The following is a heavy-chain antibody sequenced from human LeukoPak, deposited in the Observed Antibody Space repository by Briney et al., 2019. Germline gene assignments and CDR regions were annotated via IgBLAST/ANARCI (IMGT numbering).Heavy chain of an antibody. Sequence: NPSETLSLTCTVSGGSISSYYWSWIRQPPGKGLEWIGSIYYSGSTYYNPSLKSRVTISVDTSKNQFSLKLSSVTAADTAVYYCARLQVGATLRAGSFDIWGQGTMVTVSS. D-gene: IGHD1-26*01. V-gene: IGHV4-59*05. CDR2: IYYSGST. J-gene: IGHJ3*02. CDR1: GGSISSYY. CDR3: ARLQVGATLRAGSFDI.